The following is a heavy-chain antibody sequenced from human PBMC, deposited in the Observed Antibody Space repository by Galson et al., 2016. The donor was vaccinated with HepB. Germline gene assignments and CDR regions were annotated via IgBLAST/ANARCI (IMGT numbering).Heavy chain of an antibody. J-gene: IGHJ5*02. CDR2: IKSDGSST. D-gene: IGHD3-9*01. V-gene: IGHV3-74*01. CDR3: ARVLRSDWLPENWFDP. Sequence: SLRLSCAASGFTFSSYWMHWVRQAPGKGLVWVSRIKSDGSSTSYADSVKGRFTISRDNAKNTLYLQMTSLRAEDTAVYYCARVLRSDWLPENWFDPWGQGTRVTVSS. CDR1: GFTFSSYW.